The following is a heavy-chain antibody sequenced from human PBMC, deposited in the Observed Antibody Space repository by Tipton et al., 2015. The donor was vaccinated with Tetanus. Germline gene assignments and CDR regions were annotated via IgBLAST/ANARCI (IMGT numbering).Heavy chain of an antibody. Sequence: QVQLVQSGPEVKKPGASVNVSCKASGYTFTSHYVHWVRQAPGQGLEWMGWISAYNGKTKYAQRLQGRVTMTTDRSASTAYMDLRRLRSDDTAVYYCARVQEQRIYYYGMDVWGQGTTVTVSS. CDR1: GYTFTSHY. V-gene: IGHV1-18*04. CDR2: ISAYNGKT. D-gene: IGHD6-25*01. CDR3: ARVQEQRIYYYGMDV. J-gene: IGHJ6*02.